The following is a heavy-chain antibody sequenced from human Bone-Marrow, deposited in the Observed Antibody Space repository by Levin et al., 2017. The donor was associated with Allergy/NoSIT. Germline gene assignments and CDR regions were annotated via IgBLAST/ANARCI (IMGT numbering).Heavy chain of an antibody. J-gene: IGHJ3*02. Sequence: GLEWMGWVATHNGDTRYAQKFQGRLTMTTDTPTNTVYLEMRSLRPDDTALYYCARDWRWQQGIDTFDIWGQGTMVTVSS. D-gene: IGHD5-24*01. V-gene: IGHV1-18*01. CDR2: VATHNGDT. CDR3: ARDWRWQQGIDTFDI.